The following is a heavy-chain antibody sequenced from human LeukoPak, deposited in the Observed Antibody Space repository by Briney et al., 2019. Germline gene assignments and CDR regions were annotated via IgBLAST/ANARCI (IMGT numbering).Heavy chain of an antibody. D-gene: IGHD6-19*01. CDR2: IYSSGNT. CDR1: GGSISSYY. J-gene: IGHJ4*02. V-gene: IGHV4-4*07. Sequence: SETLSLTCTVSGGSISSYYWSWIRQPAGKGLEWIGRIYSSGNTNYNPSLKSRVTISVDTSKKQFSLRLNSLTAADTAVYFCVNSQWLAQFDYWGQGTLVTVSS. CDR3: VNSQWLAQFDY.